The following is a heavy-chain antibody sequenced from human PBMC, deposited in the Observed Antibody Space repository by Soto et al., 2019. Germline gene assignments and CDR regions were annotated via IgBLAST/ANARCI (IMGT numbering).Heavy chain of an antibody. V-gene: IGHV1-46*01. J-gene: IGHJ4*02. CDR3: ARRISSGYSDY. Sequence: ASVKVSCMDSGYTFPSYYLLWVRLAPGQGLEWMRIINPSGGSTSYAQKFQGRVTMTRDTSTSTVYMELSSLRSEDTAVYYCARRISSGYSDYWGQGTLVTVSS. CDR1: GYTFPSYY. CDR2: INPSGGST. D-gene: IGHD3-22*01.